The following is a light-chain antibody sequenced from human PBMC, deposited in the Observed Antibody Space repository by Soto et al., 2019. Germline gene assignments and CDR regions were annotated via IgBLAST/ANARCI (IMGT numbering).Light chain of an antibody. CDR1: QSISSY. Sequence: DIQMTQSPSSLSASVGDRVTITCRASQSISSYLNWYQQKPVKAPKLLIYAASSLQSGVPSRFSGSGAGTDFTLTISSLQHEDFATYYCQQSYSTLTLTFGQGTKVEIK. CDR3: QQSYSTLTLT. J-gene: IGKJ1*01. CDR2: AAS. V-gene: IGKV1-39*01.